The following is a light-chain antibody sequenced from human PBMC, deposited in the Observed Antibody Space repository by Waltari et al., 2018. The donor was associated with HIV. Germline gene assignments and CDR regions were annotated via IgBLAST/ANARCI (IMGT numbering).Light chain of an antibody. J-gene: IGKJ1*01. CDR1: QSLLHSDGKTY. CDR2: EVS. Sequence: EIVMTQTQLSLSVTPGQPASIPCKSSQSLLHSDGKTYLYWYLQRPGQPPQPLMYEVSTRFAGVPDRFSGSGSGTDFTLRISRVEAEDVGVYYCMQTVQLSWTFGQGTKVQIK. V-gene: IGKV2D-29*01. CDR3: MQTVQLSWT.